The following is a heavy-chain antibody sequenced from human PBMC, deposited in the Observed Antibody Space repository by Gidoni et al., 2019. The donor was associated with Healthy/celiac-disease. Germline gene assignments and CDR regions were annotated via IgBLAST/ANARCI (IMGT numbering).Heavy chain of an antibody. J-gene: IGHJ4*02. CDR2: ISYYGSNK. CDR1: GFPFRSYA. CDR3: ARERITMVRGVPDDY. Sequence: QVQLVESGGGVVQPGRSLRLSCAASGFPFRSYAMHWVRQAPGKGLEWVAVISYYGSNKYYADSVKGRFTISRDNSKNTLYLQMNSLRAEDTAVYYCARERITMVRGVPDDYWGQGTLVTVSS. D-gene: IGHD3-10*01. V-gene: IGHV3-30-3*01.